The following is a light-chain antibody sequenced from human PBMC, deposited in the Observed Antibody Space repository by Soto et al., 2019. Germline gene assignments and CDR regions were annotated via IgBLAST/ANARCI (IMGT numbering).Light chain of an antibody. CDR2: DAS. CDR1: ESVSSY. V-gene: IGKV3-11*01. CDR3: QQCIYWSST. J-gene: IGKJ5*01. Sequence: LATATIHVSPRQRATLSCRASESVSSYLAWYRQRPGQAPRLLIYDASKRATGIPARFSGSGSGTDFTLTISSLEPEDFAAYYCQQCIYWSSTFGQGTRLEIK.